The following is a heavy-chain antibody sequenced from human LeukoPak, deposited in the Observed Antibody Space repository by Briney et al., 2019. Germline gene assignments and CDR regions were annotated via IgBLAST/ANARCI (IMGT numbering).Heavy chain of an antibody. J-gene: IGHJ4*02. D-gene: IGHD3-3*01. CDR1: GFTISSNY. CDR3: ASSDFWNDYFSFDY. Sequence: GGSLRLSCAASGFTISSNYMSWVRQAPGKGLEWVLVIYSGCRTYYSDSVKGRFTNSRGNFKDTLYLQINDLRAEDTAVYYCASSDFWNDYFSFDYWGQGTLVTVSS. V-gene: IGHV3-53*01. CDR2: IYSGCRT.